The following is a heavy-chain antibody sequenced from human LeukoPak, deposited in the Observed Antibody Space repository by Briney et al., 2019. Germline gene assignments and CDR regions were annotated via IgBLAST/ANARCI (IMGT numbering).Heavy chain of an antibody. CDR3: ARAEDSSWHYFDY. CDR2: ISSSSRYI. CDR1: GFTFSSNS. D-gene: IGHD6-13*01. V-gene: IGHV3-21*01. Sequence: PGGSLRLSCTASGFTFSSNSVNWVRQAPGKGLEWVSSISSSSRYIYYADSVKGRFTISRDNAKNSVFLQMNSLRAGDTAVYYCARAEDSSWHYFDYWGQGTLATVSS. J-gene: IGHJ4*02.